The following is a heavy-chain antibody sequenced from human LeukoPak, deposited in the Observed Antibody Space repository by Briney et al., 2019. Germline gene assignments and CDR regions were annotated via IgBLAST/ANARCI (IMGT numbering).Heavy chain of an antibody. J-gene: IGHJ4*02. CDR3: ARQAGGYSYGYVSPYYFDY. CDR1: GGSISSSSYY. V-gene: IGHV4-39*01. D-gene: IGHD5-18*01. CDR2: IYYSGST. Sequence: SETLSLTCTVSGGSISSSSYYWGWIRQPPGKGLEWIGSIYYSGSTYYNPSLKSRVTISVDTSKNQFSLKLSSVTAADTAVYYCARQAGGYSYGYVSPYYFDYWGQGTLVTVSS.